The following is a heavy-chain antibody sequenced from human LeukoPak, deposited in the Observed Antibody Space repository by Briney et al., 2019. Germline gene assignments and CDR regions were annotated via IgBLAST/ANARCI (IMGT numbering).Heavy chain of an antibody. V-gene: IGHV4-59*01. J-gene: IGHJ2*01. CDR3: ARDKGLYGSGSYPYWHFDL. CDR2: IYYSGST. CDR1: GGSISSYY. D-gene: IGHD3-10*01. Sequence: SETLSHTCTVSGGSISSYYWNWIRQPPGKGLEWIGYIYYSGSTNYNPSLKSRVTISVDTSKNQFSLKLSSVTAADTAVYYCARDKGLYGSGSYPYWHFDLWGRGTLVTVSS.